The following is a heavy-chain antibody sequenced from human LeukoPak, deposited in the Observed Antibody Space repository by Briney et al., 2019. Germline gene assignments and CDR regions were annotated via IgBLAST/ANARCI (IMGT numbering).Heavy chain of an antibody. CDR3: ARRYGGTGEFFQR. CDR1: GFAVSSKY. J-gene: IGHJ1*01. Sequence: AGGSLRLSCAVSGFAVSSKYMTWVRQAPGKGLEWVSVIYSDGSTFYADSVKGRFTISRDNAKNTVYLQMNSLRAEDTAVYYCARRYGGTGEFFQRWGQGTLVTVSS. D-gene: IGHD4-23*01. V-gene: IGHV3-53*05. CDR2: IYSDGST.